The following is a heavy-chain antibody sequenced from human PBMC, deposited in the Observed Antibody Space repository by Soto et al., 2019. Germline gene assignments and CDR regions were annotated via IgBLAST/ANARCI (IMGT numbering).Heavy chain of an antibody. CDR3: ARGGGYGDSDY. CDR2: IYYSGST. D-gene: IGHD4-17*01. J-gene: IGHJ4*02. Sequence: QLQLQESGPGLVKPSETLSLTCTVSGGSISSSSYYWGWIRQPPGKGLEWIGSIYYSGSTYYNPSLKSRVTISVATSKNQFSLKLSSVTAADTAVYYCARGGGYGDSDYWGQGTLVTVSS. CDR1: GGSISSSSYY. V-gene: IGHV4-39*01.